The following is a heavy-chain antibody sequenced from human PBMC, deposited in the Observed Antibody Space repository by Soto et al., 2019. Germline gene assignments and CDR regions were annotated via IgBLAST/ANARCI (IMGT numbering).Heavy chain of an antibody. CDR3: ARARLDTPALDY. CDR1: GFTFSSYA. CDR2: ISYDGSNK. D-gene: IGHD2-2*01. J-gene: IGHJ4*02. Sequence: QVQLVESGRGVVQPGRSLRLSCAASGFTFSSYAMHWVRQAPGKGLEWVAVISYDGSNKYYADSVKGRFTISRDNSKNTLYLQMNSRRAEGTAVYYCARARLDTPALDYWGQGTLVTVSS. V-gene: IGHV3-30-3*01.